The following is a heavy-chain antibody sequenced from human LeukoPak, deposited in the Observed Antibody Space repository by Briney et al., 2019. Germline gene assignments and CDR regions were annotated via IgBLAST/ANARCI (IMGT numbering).Heavy chain of an antibody. D-gene: IGHD1-26*01. CDR2: IYYSGST. J-gene: IGHJ6*03. Sequence: SVALSLTCTVSGGSVISYYWSWIRQPPGKGLEWIGYIYYSGSTNYNPSLKSRVTISVDTSKNQFSLKLSSVTAADTAVYYCASSSSGITDYYYYYYMDVWGKGTTVTVSS. CDR1: GGSVISYY. V-gene: IGHV4-59*02. CDR3: ASSSSGITDYYYYYYMDV.